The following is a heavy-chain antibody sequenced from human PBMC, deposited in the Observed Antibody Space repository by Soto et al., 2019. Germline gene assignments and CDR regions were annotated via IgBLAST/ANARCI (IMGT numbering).Heavy chain of an antibody. V-gene: IGHV3-21*01. CDR2: ISSSSSYI. CDR3: ARDRAYQPLRYNWFDP. J-gene: IGHJ5*02. Sequence: GGSLRLSCAASGLTFSSYSMNWVRRAPGKGLEWVSSISSSSSYIYYADSVKGRFTISRDNAKNSLYLQMNSLRAEDTAVYYCARDRAYQPLRYNWFDPWGQGTLVTLSS. CDR1: GLTFSSYS. D-gene: IGHD2-2*01.